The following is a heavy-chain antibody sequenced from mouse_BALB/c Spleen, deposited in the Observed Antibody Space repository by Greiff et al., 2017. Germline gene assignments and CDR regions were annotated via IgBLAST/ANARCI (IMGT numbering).Heavy chain of an antibody. V-gene: IGHV1-9*01. Sequence: VKLVESGAELMKPGASVKISCKATGYTFSSYWIEWVKQRPGHGLEWIGEILPGSGSTNYNEKFKGKATFTADTSSNTAYMQLSSLTSEDSAVYYCARVLRDYAMDYWGQGTSVTVSS. D-gene: IGHD1-1*01. CDR3: ARVLRDYAMDY. J-gene: IGHJ4*01. CDR2: ILPGSGST. CDR1: GYTFSSYW.